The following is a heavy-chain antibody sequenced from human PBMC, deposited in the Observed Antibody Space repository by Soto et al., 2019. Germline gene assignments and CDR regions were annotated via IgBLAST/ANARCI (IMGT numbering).Heavy chain of an antibody. D-gene: IGHD5-12*01. CDR1: GFSLSTSGVG. CDR3: AHVYGGYDNFDY. Sequence: QITLKESGPTPVKPTQTLTLTCTFSGFSLSTSGVGVGWIRQPPGTALEWLALIYWDDDKRYTPSLKSRLTITKDTAKNQVVLTMTNMDPVDTATYYCAHVYGGYDNFDYWGQGTLVTVSS. CDR2: IYWDDDK. J-gene: IGHJ4*02. V-gene: IGHV2-5*02.